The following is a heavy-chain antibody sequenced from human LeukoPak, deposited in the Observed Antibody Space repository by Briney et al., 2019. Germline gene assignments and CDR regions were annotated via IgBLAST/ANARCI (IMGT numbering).Heavy chain of an antibody. CDR2: IKQDGSEK. J-gene: IGHJ4*02. V-gene: IGHV3-7*03. D-gene: IGHD3-10*01. CDR1: GFTFSSYW. Sequence: SGGSLRLSCAASGFTFSSYWMSWVRQAPGKGLEWVANIKQDGSEKYYVDSVKGRFTISRDNAKNSLYLQMNSLRAEDTAIYYCAKADRADVPSKVDYWGQGTLVTVSS. CDR3: AKADRADVPSKVDY.